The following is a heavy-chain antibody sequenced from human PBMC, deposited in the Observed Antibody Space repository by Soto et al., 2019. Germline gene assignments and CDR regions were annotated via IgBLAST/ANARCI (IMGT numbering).Heavy chain of an antibody. D-gene: IGHD6-13*01. J-gene: IGHJ6*02. CDR1: GGSISSSSYY. V-gene: IGHV4-39*01. CDR2: IYYSGST. Sequence: SETLSLTCTVSGGSISSSSYYWGWIRQPPGKGLEWIGSIYYSGSTYYNPSLKSRVTISVDTSKNQFSLKLSSVTAADTAVYYCAAGYSSSWTGYYYYYYGMDVWGQGTTVTVSS. CDR3: AAGYSSSWTGYYYYYYGMDV.